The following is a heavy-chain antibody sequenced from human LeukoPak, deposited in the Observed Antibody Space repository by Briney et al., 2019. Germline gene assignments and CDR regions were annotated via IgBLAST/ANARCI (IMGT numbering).Heavy chain of an antibody. V-gene: IGHV1-69*06. J-gene: IGHJ5*02. CDR3: AREHFGEFSFFDP. CDR2: IMPMFRTV. Sequence: SVKVSCKASGGTFSSNAINWVRQAPGQGLEWMGNIMPMFRTVKYAQKFQGRVTITADKSTSTAYMELSSLRSEDTAVYYCAREHFGEFSFFDPWGQGTLVTVSS. D-gene: IGHD3-10*01. CDR1: GGTFSSNA.